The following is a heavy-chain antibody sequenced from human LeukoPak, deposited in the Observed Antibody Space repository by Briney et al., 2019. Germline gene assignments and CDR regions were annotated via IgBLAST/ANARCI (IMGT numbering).Heavy chain of an antibody. CDR3: AKGSGSGWYGWFAP. Sequence: AGGSLRLSCAASGFTFSNYAVSWVRQAPGKGLEWDSSIDASGGATYYADSVKGRFTISRDNSKNTFYLQMNSLRAEDTAVYSCAKGSGSGWYGWFAPWGQGTLVTVSS. D-gene: IGHD6-19*01. V-gene: IGHV3-23*01. J-gene: IGHJ5*02. CDR2: IDASGGAT. CDR1: GFTFSNYA.